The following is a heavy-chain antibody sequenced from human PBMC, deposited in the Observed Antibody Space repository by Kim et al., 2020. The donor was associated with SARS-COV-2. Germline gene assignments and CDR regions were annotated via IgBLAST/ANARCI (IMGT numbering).Heavy chain of an antibody. V-gene: IGHV4-59*09. J-gene: IGHJ4*02. Sequence: NPHLTSRVTISVDTSKNQFSLKLSSVTAADTAVYYCARGRSVVTPYYFDYWGQGTLVTVSS. CDR3: ARGRSVVTPYYFDY. D-gene: IGHD4-4*01.